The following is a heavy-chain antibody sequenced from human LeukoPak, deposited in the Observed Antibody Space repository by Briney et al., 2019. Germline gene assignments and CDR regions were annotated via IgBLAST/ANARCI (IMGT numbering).Heavy chain of an antibody. CDR3: ARKTPYSYGHGLVDY. Sequence: ASVKVSCKASGGTFSSYAISWVRQAPGQGLEWMGGIIPIFGTANYAQKFQGRVTITADESTSTAYMELSSLRSEDTAVYYCARKTPYSYGHGLVDYWGQGTLVTVSS. D-gene: IGHD5-18*01. CDR2: IIPIFGTA. V-gene: IGHV1-69*13. CDR1: GGTFSSYA. J-gene: IGHJ4*02.